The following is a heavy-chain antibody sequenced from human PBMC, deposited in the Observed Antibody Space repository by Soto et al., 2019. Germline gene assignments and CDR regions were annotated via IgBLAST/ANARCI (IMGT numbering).Heavy chain of an antibody. V-gene: IGHV3-23*01. CDR3: ARQKLQSSTWDGSLDS. CDR2: ISAGSGNT. J-gene: IGHJ4*02. CDR1: GFSFSTHA. Sequence: PGGSLRLSCVASGFSFSTHAMTWVRQAPGKGLEWVSVISAGSGNTYHAESVKGRFTVSRDNSKNTLWLQMDSLRVEDTGLYYCARQKLQSSTWDGSLDSWGQGTLVTVSS. D-gene: IGHD4-4*01.